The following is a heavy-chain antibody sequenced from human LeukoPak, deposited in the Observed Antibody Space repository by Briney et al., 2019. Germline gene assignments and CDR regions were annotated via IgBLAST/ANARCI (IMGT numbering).Heavy chain of an antibody. V-gene: IGHV4-59*01. D-gene: IGHD4-23*01. CDR1: GGSISSYY. Sequence: SETLSLTCTVSGGSISSYYWSWIRQPPGKGLEWIGNIYNSGSTNYSPSLKSRVTISVDTSKNQFSLKLSSVTAADTAVYYCAGGTLRWSDYWGQGTLVTVSS. CDR2: IYNSGST. J-gene: IGHJ4*02. CDR3: AGGTLRWSDY.